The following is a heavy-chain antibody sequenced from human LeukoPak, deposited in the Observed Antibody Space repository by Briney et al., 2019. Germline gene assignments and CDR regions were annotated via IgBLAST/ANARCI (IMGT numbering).Heavy chain of an antibody. V-gene: IGHV1-18*01. D-gene: IGHD2-2*01. CDR2: ISAYNGNT. CDR1: GYTFTSYG. J-gene: IGHJ4*02. CDR3: ARDTSIDPIVVVPADPFDY. Sequence: ASVKVSCKASGYTFTSYGISWVRQAPGQGLEWMGWISAYNGNTNYAQKLQGRVTMTTDTSTSTAYMELRNLRSDDTAVYYCARDTSIDPIVVVPADPFDYWGQGTLVTVSS.